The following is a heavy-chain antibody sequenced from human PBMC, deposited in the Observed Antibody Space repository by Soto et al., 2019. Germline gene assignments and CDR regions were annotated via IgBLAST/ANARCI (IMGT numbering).Heavy chain of an antibody. CDR3: AKAFPSWGFD. J-gene: IGHJ4*02. Sequence: EVQLLESGGGLVQPGGSLRLSCAASGFSFSSYAMNWVRQAPGKGLEWVSVISGSGDKTYYADSVEGRFTISRDNSKNTLYLQMNSLRAEDTAVYYCAKAFPSWGFDWGQGTLVTVSS. V-gene: IGHV3-23*01. CDR2: ISGSGDKT. CDR1: GFSFSSYA. D-gene: IGHD7-27*01.